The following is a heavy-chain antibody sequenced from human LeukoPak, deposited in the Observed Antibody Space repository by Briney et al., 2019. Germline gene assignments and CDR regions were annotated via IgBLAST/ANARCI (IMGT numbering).Heavy chain of an antibody. CDR1: GFTSSTYY. CDR3: ARKCVNTRGEVGMDV. J-gene: IGHJ6*02. V-gene: IGHV3-11*03. CDR2: TSPSTDYR. Sequence: GGSLGLPWEASGFTSSTYYMICTRRAPGKGLVWFEYTSPSTDYRSYAPSVRGRFTICRDNAKNSLSLEMNSLRAEDTAVYYCARKCVNTRGEVGMDVWGQGTTVTVSS. D-gene: IGHD3-16*01.